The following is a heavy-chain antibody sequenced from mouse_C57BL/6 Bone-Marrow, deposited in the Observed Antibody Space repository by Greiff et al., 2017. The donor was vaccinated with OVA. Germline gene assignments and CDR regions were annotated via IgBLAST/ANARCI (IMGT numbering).Heavy chain of an antibody. J-gene: IGHJ1*03. D-gene: IGHD1-1*02. CDR3: ASYYYWYFDV. V-gene: IGHV1-81*01. CDR1: GYTFTSYG. Sequence: VQLQQSGAELARPGASVKLSCKASGYTFTSYGISWVKQRTGQGLEWIGEIYPRSGNTYYNEKFKGKATLTADKSSSTPYMELRSLTSEDTAVYYCASYYYWYFDVWGTGTTVTVSS. CDR2: IYPRSGNT.